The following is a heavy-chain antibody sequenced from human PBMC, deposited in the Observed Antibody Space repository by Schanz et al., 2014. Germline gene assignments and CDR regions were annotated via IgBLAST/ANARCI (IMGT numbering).Heavy chain of an antibody. V-gene: IGHV3-33*08. J-gene: IGHJ4*02. Sequence: VLLVESGGGLVKPGGSLRLSCAASGFTFSSYGMHWVRQAPGKGLEWVAAMSYDGSIKYYGDSVKGRFTVSRDSGQNSLYLQMNSLRAGDTAVYYCARGTDWNLHYWGQGALVTVSS. D-gene: IGHD1-1*01. CDR2: MSYDGSIK. CDR3: ARGTDWNLHY. CDR1: GFTFSSYG.